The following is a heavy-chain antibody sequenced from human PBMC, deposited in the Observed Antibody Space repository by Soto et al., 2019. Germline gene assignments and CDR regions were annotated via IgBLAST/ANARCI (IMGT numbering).Heavy chain of an antibody. D-gene: IGHD3-10*01. CDR2: ISYSGST. J-gene: IGHJ5*02. V-gene: IGHV4-61*01. CDR1: GVSVTRETSY. CDR3: AKGGSHWLDP. Sequence: QVQLQESGPGLVKPSETLSLTCTVSGVSVTRETSYWSWIRQPPGKGLEWIGYISYSGSTKYNASLQSPVYISTDTSRNQFPLKLYSVTAADTALYFCAKGGSHWLDPWGQGALVTVSS.